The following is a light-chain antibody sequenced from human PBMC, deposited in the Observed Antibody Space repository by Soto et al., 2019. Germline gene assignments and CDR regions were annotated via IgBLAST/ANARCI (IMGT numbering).Light chain of an antibody. CDR3: SSQAVSSTLV. CDR1: SSDIGYYNY. Sequence: QSVLTQPASVSGSPGQSITISCTGTSSDIGYYNYVSWYQQHPGKAPKLMIYDVNNRPSGVSNRFSGSKSGNTASLTISGLQAEDEADYYCSSQAVSSTLVFGGGTQLTVL. V-gene: IGLV2-14*01. J-gene: IGLJ2*01. CDR2: DVN.